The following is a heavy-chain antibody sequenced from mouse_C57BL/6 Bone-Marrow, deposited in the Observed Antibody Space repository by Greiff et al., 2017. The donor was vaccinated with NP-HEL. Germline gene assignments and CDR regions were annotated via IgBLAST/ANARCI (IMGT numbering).Heavy chain of an antibody. Sequence: VQVVESGPGLVKPSQSLFLTCSITGFPITSGYYWIWIRQSPGKPLEWMGYITHSGETFYNPSLQSPISITREPSKNQFFLQLNSVTTEDTAMYYCAGDYDGYWYFDVWGTGTTVTVSS. D-gene: IGHD2-3*01. V-gene: IGHV12-3*01. CDR3: AGDYDGYWYFDV. CDR1: GFPITSGYY. CDR2: ITHSGET. J-gene: IGHJ1*03.